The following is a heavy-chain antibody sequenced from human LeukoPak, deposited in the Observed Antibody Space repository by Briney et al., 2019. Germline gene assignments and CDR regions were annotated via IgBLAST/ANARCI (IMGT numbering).Heavy chain of an antibody. CDR2: ISADGNNK. Sequence: GGSLRLSCAVSGFTFSSYAMHWVRQAPDKGLEWVAVISADGNNKCYADSVKGRFTISRDNSKNTLYLQMNSLRAEDTAVYYCARDSDPPSYYDFWSGPGRGMDVWGQGTTVTVSS. D-gene: IGHD3-3*01. CDR1: GFTFSSYA. CDR3: ARDSDPPSYYDFWSGPGRGMDV. J-gene: IGHJ6*02. V-gene: IGHV3-30*14.